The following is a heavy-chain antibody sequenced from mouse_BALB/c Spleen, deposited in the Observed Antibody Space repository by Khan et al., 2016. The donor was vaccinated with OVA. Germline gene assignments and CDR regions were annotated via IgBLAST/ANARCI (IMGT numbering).Heavy chain of an antibody. J-gene: IGHJ4*01. CDR1: GFSLTNYG. V-gene: IGHV2-6-1*01. CDR2: IWSDGST. Sequence: QVQLKQSGPGLVAPSQSLSITCTISGFSLTNYGVHWVRQPPGKGLEWLVVIWSDGSTTYNSDLKSRLTISKDNSKSQVFLKMNSLQTDDTALYFRARQPHHQYKIMDYWGQGTSGTVAS. CDR3: ARQPHHQYKIMDY.